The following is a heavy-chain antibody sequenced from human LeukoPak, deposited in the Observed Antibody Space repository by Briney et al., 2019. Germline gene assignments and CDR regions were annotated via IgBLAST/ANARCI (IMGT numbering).Heavy chain of an antibody. Sequence: GASVKVSCEASGGTFSSYAISWVRQAPGQGLEWMGGIIPIFGTANYAQKFQGRVTITADESTSTAYMELSSLRSEDTAVYYCAIPELHTEVYYGMDVWGQGTTVTVSS. J-gene: IGHJ6*02. V-gene: IGHV1-69*13. CDR2: IIPIFGTA. CDR1: GGTFSSYA. CDR3: AIPELHTEVYYGMDV. D-gene: IGHD3-10*01.